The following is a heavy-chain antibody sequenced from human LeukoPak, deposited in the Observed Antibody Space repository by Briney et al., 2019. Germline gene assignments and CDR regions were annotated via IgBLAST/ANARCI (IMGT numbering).Heavy chain of an antibody. CDR1: GYTFTGYF. V-gene: IGHV1-2*02. J-gene: IGHJ4*02. D-gene: IGHD3-9*01. Sequence: ASVKVSCKASGYTFTGYFMHWVRQTPGQGLDWMGWINPNTGGAKYAQKFQGRVTMTRDTSIGTAYMELSTVTSDDTAVYFCARVHATGYFSLDLGYWGQGTLVTVSS. CDR2: INPNTGGA. CDR3: ARVHATGYFSLDLGY.